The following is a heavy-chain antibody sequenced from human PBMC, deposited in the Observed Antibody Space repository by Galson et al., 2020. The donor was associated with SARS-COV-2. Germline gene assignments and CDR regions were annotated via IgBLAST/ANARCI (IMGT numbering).Heavy chain of an antibody. D-gene: IGHD3-9*01. Sequence: ASVKVSCKASGYTFTGYYMHWVRQAPGQGLEWMGRINPNSGGTNYAQKFQGRVTMTRDTSISTAYMELSRLRSDDTAVYYCAREPMDIFTGVLFDPWGRGTLVTVSS. CDR2: INPNSGGT. CDR3: AREPMDIFTGVLFDP. V-gene: IGHV1-2*06. J-gene: IGHJ5*02. CDR1: GYTFTGYY.